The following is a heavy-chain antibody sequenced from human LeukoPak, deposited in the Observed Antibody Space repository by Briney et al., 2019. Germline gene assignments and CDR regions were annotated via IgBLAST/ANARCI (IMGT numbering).Heavy chain of an antibody. J-gene: IGHJ4*02. Sequence: ASETLSLTCTVSGGSISSYYWSWIRQPPGKGLEWIGYIYYSGSTNYNPSLKSRVTISVDTSKNQFSLKLSSVTAADTAVYYCARHTYSSPYYFEYWGQGTQVTVSS. V-gene: IGHV4-59*08. CDR2: IYYSGST. CDR3: ARHTYSSPYYFEY. D-gene: IGHD3-22*01. CDR1: GGSISSYY.